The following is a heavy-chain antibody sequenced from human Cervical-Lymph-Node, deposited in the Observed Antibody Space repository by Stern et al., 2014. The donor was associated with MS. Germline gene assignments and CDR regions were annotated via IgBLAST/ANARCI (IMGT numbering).Heavy chain of an antibody. CDR1: GFTFSNAW. Sequence: EMQLVESGGGLVKPGGSLRLSCAASGFTFSNAWMSWVRQAPGKGLEWVGRIKSKTDGGPTDYAAPVKGRFTISRDDSKNTLYLQMNSLKIEDTAVYYCATPEGIPVAGTDPGFDYWGQGTLVTVSS. CDR2: IKSKTDGGPT. D-gene: IGHD6-19*01. CDR3: ATPEGIPVAGTDPGFDY. V-gene: IGHV3-15*01. J-gene: IGHJ4*02.